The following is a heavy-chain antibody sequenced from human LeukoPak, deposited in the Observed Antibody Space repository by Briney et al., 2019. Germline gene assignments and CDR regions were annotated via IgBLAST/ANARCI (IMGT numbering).Heavy chain of an antibody. J-gene: IGHJ1*01. D-gene: IGHD3-22*01. V-gene: IGHV3-7*01. CDR1: GFTFSNYW. CDR3: ATYSSLNRREFQY. CDR2: IKQDGSEI. Sequence: GGSLRLSCAASGFTFSNYWMSWVRQAPGKGLEWVANIKQDGSEIYYVDSVKGRFTISRDNAKNSLYLQMNSLRAEDTAVYYCATYSSLNRREFQYWGQGTLLTVSS.